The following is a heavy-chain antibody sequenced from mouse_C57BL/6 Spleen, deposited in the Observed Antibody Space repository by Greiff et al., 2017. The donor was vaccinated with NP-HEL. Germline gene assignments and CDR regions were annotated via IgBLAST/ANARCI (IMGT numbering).Heavy chain of an antibody. CDR1: GFTFSDYY. Sequence: EVNVVESEGGLVQPGSSMKLSCTASGFTFSDYYMAWVRQVPEKGLEWVANINYDGSSTYYLDSLKSRFIISRDNAKNILYLQMSSLKSEDTATYYCARVDGYYDYFDYWGQGTTLTVSS. CDR3: ARVDGYYDYFDY. CDR2: INYDGSST. J-gene: IGHJ2*01. V-gene: IGHV5-16*01. D-gene: IGHD2-3*01.